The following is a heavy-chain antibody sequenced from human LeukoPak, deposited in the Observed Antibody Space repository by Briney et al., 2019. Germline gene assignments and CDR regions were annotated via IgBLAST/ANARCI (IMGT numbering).Heavy chain of an antibody. J-gene: IGHJ3*01. Sequence: PSETLSLTCTVSGGSVSSGGYYWNWIRQHPGKGLEWIGYIYYNGKTYHNPSLKSRVTTSVDTSKNQFSLKLSSVTAADTAVYYCARVSLVREPGAFDLWGQGTMVTVSS. CDR1: GGSVSSGGYY. CDR2: IYYNGKT. V-gene: IGHV4-31*03. CDR3: ARVSLVREPGAFDL. D-gene: IGHD3-10*01.